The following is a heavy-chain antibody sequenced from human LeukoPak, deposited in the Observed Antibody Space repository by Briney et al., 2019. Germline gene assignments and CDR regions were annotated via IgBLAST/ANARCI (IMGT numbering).Heavy chain of an antibody. CDR3: ARESIAARPGYYYYYMDV. CDR1: GFTFSSYS. V-gene: IGHV3-21*04. Sequence: GGSLRFSCAASGFTFSSYSMNWVRQAPGKGLEWVSSISSSSSYIYYADSVRGRFTISRDNAKNSLYLQMNSLRAEDTAVYYCARESIAARPGYYYYYMDVWGKGTTVTVSS. D-gene: IGHD6-6*01. CDR2: ISSSSSYI. J-gene: IGHJ6*03.